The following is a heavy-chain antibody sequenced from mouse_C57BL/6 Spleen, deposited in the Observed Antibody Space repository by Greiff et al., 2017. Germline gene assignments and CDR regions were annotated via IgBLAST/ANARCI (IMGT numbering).Heavy chain of an antibody. V-gene: IGHV1-55*01. J-gene: IGHJ4*01. CDR1: GYTFTSYW. D-gene: IGHD3-2*02. CDR2: IYPGSGST. CDR3: ARGDSSDYVLYYYAMDY. Sequence: QVQLQQPGAELVKPGASVKMSFKASGYTFTSYWITWVKQRPGQGLEWIGDIYPGSGSTNYNEKFKSKATLTVDTSSSTAYMQLSSLTSEDSAVYYCARGDSSDYVLYYYAMDYWGQGTSVTVSS.